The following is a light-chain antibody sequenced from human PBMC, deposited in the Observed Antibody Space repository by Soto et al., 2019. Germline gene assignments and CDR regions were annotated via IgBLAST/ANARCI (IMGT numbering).Light chain of an antibody. CDR2: DGS. CDR3: QNYDSYSLT. CDR1: QSIGGW. J-gene: IGKJ1*01. V-gene: IGKV1-5*01. Sequence: DIQMTQSPSTLSASVGDRVTITCRASQSIGGWLAWYQQKPGKAPNLLIFDGSSLKSGVPSRFSGSGSGTEFTLTISSLQPVDFATYYCQNYDSYSLTFGQGTKVDIK.